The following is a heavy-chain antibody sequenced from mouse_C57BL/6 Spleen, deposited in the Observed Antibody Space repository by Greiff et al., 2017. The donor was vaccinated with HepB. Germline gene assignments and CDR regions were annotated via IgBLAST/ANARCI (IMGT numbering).Heavy chain of an antibody. D-gene: IGHD2-4*01. J-gene: IGHJ4*01. Sequence: QVQLQQPGAELVMPGASVKLSCKASGYTFTSYWMHWVKQRPGQGLEWIGEIDPSDSYTNYNQKFKGKSTLTVDKSSSTAYMQLSSLTSGDAAVYYCARPYDYDRGYAMDYWGQGTSVTVSS. CDR1: GYTFTSYW. CDR3: ARPYDYDRGYAMDY. CDR2: IDPSDSYT. V-gene: IGHV1-69*01.